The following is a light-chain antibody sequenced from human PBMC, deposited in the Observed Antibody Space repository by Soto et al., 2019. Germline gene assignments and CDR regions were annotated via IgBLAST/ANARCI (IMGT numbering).Light chain of an antibody. CDR2: DAS. V-gene: IGKV1-5*01. Sequence: DIQMTQSPSTLSASVGDTVTIGCRASQTISGWLAWYQQRPGKAPNLLIFDASTLESGVPSRFSGSGSGTTFTLTISSLQSDDFATYYCLQYNGYYRTFGQGTKVDIK. J-gene: IGKJ1*01. CDR1: QTISGW. CDR3: LQYNGYYRT.